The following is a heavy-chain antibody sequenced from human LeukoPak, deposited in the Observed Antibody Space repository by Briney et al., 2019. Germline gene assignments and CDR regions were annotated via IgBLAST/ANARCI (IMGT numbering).Heavy chain of an antibody. CDR1: GGSISSGGYY. J-gene: IGHJ1*01. V-gene: IGHV4-31*03. CDR3: ARGRIAVAGTGAEYFQH. Sequence: SETLSLTCTVSGGSISSGGYYWSWIRQHPGKGLEWIGYIYYSGSTYYNPSLKSRVTISVDTSKNQFSLKLSSGTAADTAVYYCARGRIAVAGTGAEYFQHWGQGTLVTVSS. CDR2: IYYSGST. D-gene: IGHD6-19*01.